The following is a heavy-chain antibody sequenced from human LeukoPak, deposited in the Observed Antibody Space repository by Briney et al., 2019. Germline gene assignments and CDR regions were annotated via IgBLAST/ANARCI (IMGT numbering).Heavy chain of an antibody. V-gene: IGHV3-48*03. Sequence: GGSLRLSCAASGFTFSSFETNWVRQAPGKGLEWVSYVSGNGDTKYYAESVRGRFTISRDNAKNSLYLQMNSLRAEDTAVYYCVSAYGRLLDYWGQGTLVTVSS. D-gene: IGHD2-21*01. CDR3: VSAYGRLLDY. CDR2: VSGNGDTK. J-gene: IGHJ4*02. CDR1: GFTFSSFE.